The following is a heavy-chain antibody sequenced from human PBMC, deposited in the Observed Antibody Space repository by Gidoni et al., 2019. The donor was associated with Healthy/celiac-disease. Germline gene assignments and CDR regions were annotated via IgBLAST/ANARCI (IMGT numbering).Heavy chain of an antibody. CDR2: IRSKANSYAT. D-gene: IGHD1-26*01. CDR1: GFTFSGSA. J-gene: IGHJ4*02. CDR3: GVGATEFDY. V-gene: IGHV3-73*01. Sequence: EVQLVESGGGLVQPGGSLKLSCAASGFTFSGSAMHWVRQASGKGLEWVGRIRSKANSYATAYAASVKGRFTISRDDSKNTAYLQMNSLKTEDTAVYYCGVGATEFDYWGQGTLVTVSS.